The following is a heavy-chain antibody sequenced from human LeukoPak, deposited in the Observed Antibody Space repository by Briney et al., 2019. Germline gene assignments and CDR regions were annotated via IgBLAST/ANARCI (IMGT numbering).Heavy chain of an antibody. CDR2: INTDGTTT. CDR3: ARAPSIVGASSQFDY. D-gene: IGHD1-26*01. J-gene: IGHJ4*02. CDR1: GLTFSNYW. Sequence: GGSLRLSCAASGLTFSNYWIHWVRQAPGEGLVWVSCINTDGTTTSYADSVKGRFTISRDNSKNTLYLQMNSLRAEDTAVYYCARAPSIVGASSQFDYWGQGTLVTVSS. V-gene: IGHV3-74*01.